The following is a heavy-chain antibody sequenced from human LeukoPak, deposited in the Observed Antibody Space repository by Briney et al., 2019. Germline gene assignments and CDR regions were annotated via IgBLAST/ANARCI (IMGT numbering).Heavy chain of an antibody. Sequence: GGSLRLSCAASGFTFSSYGMHWVRQAPGKGLEWVAFIRYDGSNIYYADSVKGRFTISRDNSKNTLYLQMNSLRAEDTAAYYCATLSVNTAMVTYFDYWGQGTLVTVSS. J-gene: IGHJ4*02. CDR2: IRYDGSNI. D-gene: IGHD5-18*01. CDR1: GFTFSSYG. CDR3: ATLSVNTAMVTYFDY. V-gene: IGHV3-30*02.